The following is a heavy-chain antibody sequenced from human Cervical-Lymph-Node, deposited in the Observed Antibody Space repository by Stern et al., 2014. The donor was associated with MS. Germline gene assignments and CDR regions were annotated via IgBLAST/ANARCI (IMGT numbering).Heavy chain of an antibody. V-gene: IGHV3-9*01. D-gene: IGHD3-3*01. CDR1: GFTFDDYA. Sequence: EVQLVESGGGLVQPGRSLRLSCAASGFTFDDYAMHWVRQAPGKGLEWVSGIKWNIDNIGYADSAKGRFTISRDNAKNSLYLQMNTLRAEDTALYYCAKGTFAPYEYGMDVWGQGTTVSVSS. CDR2: IKWNIDNI. J-gene: IGHJ6*02. CDR3: AKGTFAPYEYGMDV.